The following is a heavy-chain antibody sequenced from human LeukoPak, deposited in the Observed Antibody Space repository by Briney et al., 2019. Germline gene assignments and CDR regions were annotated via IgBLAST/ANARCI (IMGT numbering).Heavy chain of an antibody. CDR2: IIPIFGTA. Sequence: GASVKVSCKASGGTFSSYAISWVRQAPGHGLEWMGGIIPIFGTANYAQKFQGRVTITADKSTSTAYMELSSLRSEDTAVYYCARDLPYSSGSGRAFDIWGQGTMVTVSS. D-gene: IGHD6-19*01. CDR1: GGTFSSYA. V-gene: IGHV1-69*06. CDR3: ARDLPYSSGSGRAFDI. J-gene: IGHJ3*02.